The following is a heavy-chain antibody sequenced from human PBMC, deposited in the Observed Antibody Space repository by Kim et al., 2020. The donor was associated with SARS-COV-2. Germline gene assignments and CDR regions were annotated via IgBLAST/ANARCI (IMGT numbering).Heavy chain of an antibody. CDR3: VRDGSNLPFDY. J-gene: IGHJ4*02. V-gene: IGHV4-4*07. CDR1: GGSISSYY. Sequence: SETLSLTCTVSGGSISSYYWNWIRQSAGKGLEWIGRIYTSGSTNYNPSLKSRVSMSLDTSKQQLSLKLSSVTAADTAVSYCVRDGSNLPFDYWGQGTLVT. D-gene: IGHD1-20*01. CDR2: IYTSGST.